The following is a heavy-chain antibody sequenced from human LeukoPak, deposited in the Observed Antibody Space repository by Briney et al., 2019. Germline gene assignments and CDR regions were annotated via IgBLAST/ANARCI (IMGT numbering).Heavy chain of an antibody. V-gene: IGHV1-18*01. CDR2: ISAYNGNT. CDR1: GYTFTSYG. D-gene: IGHD3-10*01. CDR3: ARGLRGITMVRGVTSWFVP. J-gene: IGHJ5*02. Sequence: GASVKVSCKASGYTFTSYGISWVRQAPGQGLEWMGWISAYNGNTNYAQKLQGRVTMTTDTSTSTAYMELRSLRSDDTAVYYCARGLRGITMVRGVTSWFVPWGQGTLVTVSS.